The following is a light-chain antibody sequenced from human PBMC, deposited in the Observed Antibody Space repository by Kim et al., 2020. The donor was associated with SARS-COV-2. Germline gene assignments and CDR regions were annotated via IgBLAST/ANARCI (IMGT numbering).Light chain of an antibody. CDR3: QQYYSTPWT. CDR2: WAS. CDR1: QSVLYSSNNKSY. Sequence: ATINCKSSQSVLYSSNNKSYLAWYQQKPGPPPKLLIYWASNRESGVPDRFSGSGSGTDFTLTISSLQAEDVAVYYCQQYYSTPWTFGQGTKVDIK. V-gene: IGKV4-1*01. J-gene: IGKJ1*01.